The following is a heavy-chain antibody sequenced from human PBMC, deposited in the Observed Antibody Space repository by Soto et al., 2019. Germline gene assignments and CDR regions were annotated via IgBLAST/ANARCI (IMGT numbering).Heavy chain of an antibody. V-gene: IGHV3-30-3*01. J-gene: IGHJ2*01. CDR3: ARPLWRDDYNWGYFDL. D-gene: IGHD4-4*01. CDR1: GFTFSSYA. CDR2: ISYDGSNK. Sequence: PGGSLRLSCAASGFTFSSYAMHWVRQATGKGLEWVAVISYDGSNKYYADSVKGRFTISRDNSKNTLYLQMNSLRLEDTAVYYCARPLWRDDYNWGYFDLWGRGTLVTVSS.